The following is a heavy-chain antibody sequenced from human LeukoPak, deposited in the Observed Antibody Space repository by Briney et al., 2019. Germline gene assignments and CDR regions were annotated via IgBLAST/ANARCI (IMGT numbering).Heavy chain of an antibody. Sequence: GGSLRLSCAAPGFILSDYYMSWVRQAPGKGLEWVGRIKSEIDGGTTDYTAPVKGRFTISRDDSKDTLYLQMNSLKTEDTAVYYCTTDAPYYYGSGSKTDAFDLWGQGTRVTVSS. CDR2: IKSEIDGGTT. CDR3: TTDAPYYYGSGSKTDAFDL. D-gene: IGHD3-10*01. V-gene: IGHV3-15*01. CDR1: GFILSDYY. J-gene: IGHJ3*01.